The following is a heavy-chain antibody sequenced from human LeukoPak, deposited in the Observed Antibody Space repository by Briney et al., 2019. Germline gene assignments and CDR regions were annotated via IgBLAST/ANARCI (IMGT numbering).Heavy chain of an antibody. V-gene: IGHV3-49*04. D-gene: IGHD6-19*01. CDR1: GFTFCDYA. Sequence: PGGSLRLSCTASGFTFCDYAMSWVRQAPGKGLEWVGFIRSKAYGGTTEYAASVKGRFTISRDDSKSIAYLQMNSLRTEDTAVYYCTRGVVAGTWDYFDYWGQGTLVTVSS. CDR3: TRGVVAGTWDYFDY. CDR2: IRSKAYGGTT. J-gene: IGHJ4*02.